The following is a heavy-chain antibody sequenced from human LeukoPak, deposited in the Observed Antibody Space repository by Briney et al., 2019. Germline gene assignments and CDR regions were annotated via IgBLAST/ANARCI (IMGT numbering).Heavy chain of an antibody. Sequence: ASVTVSCKASGYNFISYYMHWVRQAPRQGLEWMGIINPSGGSTSYAQKFQDRVTMTRDTSTSTVYMELSSLKSEDMAVYYCAREDVVLVDAVRCYYYGMDVWGQGTTVTVSS. J-gene: IGHJ6*02. CDR3: AREDVVLVDAVRCYYYGMDV. CDR1: GYNFISYY. V-gene: IGHV1-46*01. D-gene: IGHD2-8*01. CDR2: INPSGGST.